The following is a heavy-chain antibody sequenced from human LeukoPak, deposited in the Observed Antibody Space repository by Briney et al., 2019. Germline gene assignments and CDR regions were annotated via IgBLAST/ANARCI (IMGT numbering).Heavy chain of an antibody. Sequence: PGRSLTLSCAASGFAFSGYSMHWVRQAPGKGLEWLAVISYDGHNKDYADSVKGRFTISRDNSKNTLYLQMNSLRAEDTAVYYCAKDLYVWGSRQFDYWGQGTLVTVSS. CDR1: GFAFSGYS. J-gene: IGHJ4*02. D-gene: IGHD3-16*01. V-gene: IGHV3-30-3*01. CDR2: ISYDGHNK. CDR3: AKDLYVWGSRQFDY.